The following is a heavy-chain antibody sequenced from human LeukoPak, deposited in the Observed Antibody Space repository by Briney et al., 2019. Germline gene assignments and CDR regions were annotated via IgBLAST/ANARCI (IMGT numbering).Heavy chain of an antibody. CDR2: ISSSSSYI. CDR3: ARDTELRFLEWLSQTREYYYMDV. V-gene: IGHV3-21*01. CDR1: GFTFSSYS. J-gene: IGHJ6*03. Sequence: GGSLRLSCAASGFTFSSYSMNWVRQAPGKGLEWVSSISSSSSYIYYADSVKGRFTISRDNAKNSLYLQMNSLRAEDTAVYYCARDTELRFLEWLSQTREYYYMDVWGKGTTVTVSS. D-gene: IGHD3-3*01.